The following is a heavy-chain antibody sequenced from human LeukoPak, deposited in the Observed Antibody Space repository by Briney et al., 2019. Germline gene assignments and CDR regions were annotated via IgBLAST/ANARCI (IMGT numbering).Heavy chain of an antibody. V-gene: IGHV3-48*03. J-gene: IGHJ4*02. CDR2: ISSSGSTI. Sequence: PGGSLRLSCAASGFTFSSYAMNWVRQAPGKGLEWVSYISSSGSTIYYADSVKGRFTISRDNAKNSLYLQMNSLRAEDTAVYYCASAGHGFWSGYFDYWGQGTLVTVSS. D-gene: IGHD3-3*01. CDR1: GFTFSSYA. CDR3: ASAGHGFWSGYFDY.